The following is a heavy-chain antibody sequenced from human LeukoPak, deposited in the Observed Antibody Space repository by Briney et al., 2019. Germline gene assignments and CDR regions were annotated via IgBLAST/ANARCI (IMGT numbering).Heavy chain of an antibody. CDR3: ATTLRNKPP. CDR1: GYTFISDD. CDR2: MNPNSGIT. D-gene: IGHD5-12*01. Sequence: ASVKVSCKASGYTFISDDINWVRQATGQGLEWVGYMNPNSGITGYAQKFQGRVTMTWNTAISTACMELSSLTSEDTAVYYCATTLRNKPPWGQGTLVTVSS. V-gene: IGHV1-8*01. J-gene: IGHJ4*01.